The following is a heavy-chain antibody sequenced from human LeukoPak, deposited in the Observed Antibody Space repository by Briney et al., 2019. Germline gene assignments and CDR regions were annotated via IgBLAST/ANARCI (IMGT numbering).Heavy chain of an antibody. Sequence: PGGSLRLSCAASGFTFRYYGMHWVRQAPGKGLEWVAVISYDGNTKYYADSVKGRFTISRDNSKNTLCLQMNSLRAEDTAVYYCAKSLITMVRGDFDYWGQGTLVTVSS. CDR1: GFTFRYYG. CDR2: ISYDGNTK. D-gene: IGHD3-10*01. V-gene: IGHV3-30*18. J-gene: IGHJ4*02. CDR3: AKSLITMVRGDFDY.